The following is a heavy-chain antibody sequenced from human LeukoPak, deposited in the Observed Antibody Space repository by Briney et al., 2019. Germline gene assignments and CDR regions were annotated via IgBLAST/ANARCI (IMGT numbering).Heavy chain of an antibody. V-gene: IGHV1-18*01. Sequence: ASVKVSCKASGYTFTSYGISWVRQAPGQGLEWMGWISAYNGNTNYAQKLQGRVTMTTDTSTSTAYMEPRSLRSDDTAVYYCARDPRARRYCSGGSSCMYYFDYWGQGTLVTVSS. CDR2: ISAYNGNT. D-gene: IGHD2-15*01. J-gene: IGHJ4*02. CDR3: ARDPRARRYCSGGSSCMYYFDY. CDR1: GYTFTSYG.